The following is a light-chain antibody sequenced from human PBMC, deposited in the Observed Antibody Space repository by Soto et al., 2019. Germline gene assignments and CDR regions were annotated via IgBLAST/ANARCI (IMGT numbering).Light chain of an antibody. V-gene: IGLV2-11*01. CDR3: CSYAGSYTS. J-gene: IGLJ1*01. Sequence: QSALTQPRSVSGSPGQSVTISCTGTSSDVGGYNYVSWYQQHPGKAPKLMIYDVSKRPSGVPDRFSGSKSGNTASLTISGLQAEDGADYYCCSYAGSYTSFGTGIKVTVL. CDR2: DVS. CDR1: SSDVGGYNY.